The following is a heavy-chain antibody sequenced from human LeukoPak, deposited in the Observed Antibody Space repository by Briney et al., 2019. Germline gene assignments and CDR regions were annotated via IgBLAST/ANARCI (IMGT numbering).Heavy chain of an antibody. V-gene: IGHV1-24*01. D-gene: IGHD6-19*01. CDR1: GYTLTELS. Sequence: ASVTVSCKVSGYTLTELSMYWVRQAPGKGLEWMSTFHPEDGETIYAQQFRGRVTISEDTSADTASMQLTSLRSDDTAIYYCAAGIAVPSGFDYWGQGALVTVSS. J-gene: IGHJ4*02. CDR3: AAGIAVPSGFDY. CDR2: FHPEDGET.